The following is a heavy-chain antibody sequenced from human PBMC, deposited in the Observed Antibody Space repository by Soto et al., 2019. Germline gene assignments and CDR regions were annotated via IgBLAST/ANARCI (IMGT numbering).Heavy chain of an antibody. Sequence: NPSETLSLTCAVSGYSISSGYYWGWIRQPPGKGLEWIGSIYHSGSTYYNPSLKSRVTISVDTSKNQFSLKLSSVTAADTAVYYCARGYCSSTSCYSDYWGQGTLVTVSS. CDR3: ARGYCSSTSCYSDY. D-gene: IGHD2-2*01. CDR2: IYHSGST. V-gene: IGHV4-38-2*01. CDR1: GYSISSGYY. J-gene: IGHJ4*02.